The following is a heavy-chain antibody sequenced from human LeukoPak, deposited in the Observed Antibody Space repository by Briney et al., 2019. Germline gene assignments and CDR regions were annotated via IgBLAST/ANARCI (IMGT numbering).Heavy chain of an antibody. CDR3: ARGGQQWLVLDY. V-gene: IGHV3-48*04. Sequence: GGSLRLSCAASGFTFSSYAMNWVRQAPGKGLEWVSYISSDSSSVFYADSVKGRFTISRDNAKNSLFLQMNSLRAEDTAVYYCARGGQQWLVLDYWGQGTLVTVSS. CDR1: GFTFSSYA. CDR2: ISSDSSSV. D-gene: IGHD6-19*01. J-gene: IGHJ4*02.